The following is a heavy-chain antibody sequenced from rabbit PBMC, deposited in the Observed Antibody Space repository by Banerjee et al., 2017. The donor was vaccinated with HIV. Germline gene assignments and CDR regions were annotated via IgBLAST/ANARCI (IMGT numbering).Heavy chain of an antibody. V-gene: IGHV1S45*01. Sequence: QELLEESGGDLVKPEGSLTLTCTASGFSFNNKYVMCWVRQAPGKGLEWIGCINTSSGNTVYASWAKGRFTISKTSSTTVTLQMTSLTAADTATYFCARDYADYGYAKDLWGPGTLVTV. CDR3: ARDYADYGYAKDL. CDR2: INTSSGNT. D-gene: IGHD6-1*01. CDR1: GFSFNNKYV. J-gene: IGHJ4*01.